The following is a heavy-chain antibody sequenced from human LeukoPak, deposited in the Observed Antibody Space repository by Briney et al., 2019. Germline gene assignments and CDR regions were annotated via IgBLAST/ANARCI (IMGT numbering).Heavy chain of an antibody. Sequence: PSETLSLTCTVPGGSISSYYWSWIRQPPGKGLEWIGYIYYSGSTNYNPSLKSRVTISVDTSKNQFSLKLSSVTAADTAVYYCARRYPTCSSTSCYSPPTWFDPWGQGTLVTVSS. CDR1: GGSISSYY. J-gene: IGHJ5*02. CDR2: IYYSGST. V-gene: IGHV4-59*01. CDR3: ARRYPTCSSTSCYSPPTWFDP. D-gene: IGHD2-2*01.